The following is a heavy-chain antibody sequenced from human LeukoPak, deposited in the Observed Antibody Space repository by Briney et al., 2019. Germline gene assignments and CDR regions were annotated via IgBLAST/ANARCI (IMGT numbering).Heavy chain of an antibody. CDR3: ARAFVVVVAAAFDI. J-gene: IGHJ3*02. D-gene: IGHD2-15*01. V-gene: IGHV1-69*01. CDR2: IIPMLGTA. Sequence: GCSVKVSCKASGGTFSSYAISGVGQARGQGVEGMGGIIPMLGTANYAQKFEGRVKITADEYKRKAYMEMSSLRSEDTAVYYCARAFVVVVAAAFDIWGQGTMVTVSS. CDR1: GGTFSSYA.